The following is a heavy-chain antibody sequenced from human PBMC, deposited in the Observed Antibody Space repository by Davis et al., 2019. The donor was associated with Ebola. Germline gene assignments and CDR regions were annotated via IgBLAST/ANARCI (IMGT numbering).Heavy chain of an antibody. CDR3: AEHDKNDLTHNWFDP. V-gene: IGHV1-69*06. Sequence: SVKVSCKASGGTFSSYAISWARQAPGQGLEWMGGIIPIFGTANYAQKFQGRVTITADKSTSTAYMELSSLRSEDTAVYYCAEHDKNDLTHNWFDPWGQGTLVTVSS. D-gene: IGHD1-14*01. J-gene: IGHJ5*02. CDR2: IIPIFGTA. CDR1: GGTFSSYA.